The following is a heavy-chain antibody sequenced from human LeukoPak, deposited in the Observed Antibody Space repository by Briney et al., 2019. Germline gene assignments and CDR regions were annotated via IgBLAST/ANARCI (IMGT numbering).Heavy chain of an antibody. J-gene: IGHJ4*02. V-gene: IGHV3-30*02. CDR3: AKDRYYDILTVPGGY. CDR2: IRYDGSNK. Sequence: GGSLRLSCAASGFTFSSYGMHWVRQAPGKGREWVAFIRYDGSNKYYADSVKGRFTISRDNSKNTLYLQMNSLRAEDTAVYYCAKDRYYDILTVPGGYWGQGTLVTVSS. CDR1: GFTFSSYG. D-gene: IGHD3-9*01.